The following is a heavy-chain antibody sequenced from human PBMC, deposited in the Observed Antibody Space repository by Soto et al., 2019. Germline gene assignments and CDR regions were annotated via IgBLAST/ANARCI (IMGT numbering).Heavy chain of an antibody. V-gene: IGHV4-39*01. Sequence: SETLSLTCTVSGGSISSSSYYWGWIRQPPGKGLEWIGNIYYSGNTYYNPSLKSRVTISVDTSKNQFSLNLSSVTAADTAVFYCARVGYYYYYVDVWGKGTTVTVSS. CDR3: ARVGYYYYYVDV. J-gene: IGHJ6*03. D-gene: IGHD2-15*01. CDR2: IYYSGNT. CDR1: GGSISSSSYY.